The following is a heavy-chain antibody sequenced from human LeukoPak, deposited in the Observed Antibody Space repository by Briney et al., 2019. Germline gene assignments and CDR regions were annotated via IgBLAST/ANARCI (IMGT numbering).Heavy chain of an antibody. CDR3: ARDRVRGRLWLTSLYYFDY. J-gene: IGHJ4*02. Sequence: PGGFLRLSCAASGFTFSSYSMNWVRQAPGKGLEWVSYISSSSSTIYYADSVKGRFTISRDNAKNSLYLQMNSLRAEDTAVYYCARDRVRGRLWLTSLYYFDYWGQGTLVTVSS. V-gene: IGHV3-48*01. D-gene: IGHD5-18*01. CDR2: ISSSSSTI. CDR1: GFTFSSYS.